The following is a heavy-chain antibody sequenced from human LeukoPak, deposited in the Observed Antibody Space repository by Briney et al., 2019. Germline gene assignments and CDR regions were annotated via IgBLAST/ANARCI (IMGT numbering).Heavy chain of an antibody. CDR1: GGTFSSYA. CDR2: IIPIFGTA. V-gene: IGHV1-69*06. D-gene: IGHD6-19*01. J-gene: IGHJ4*02. CDR3: ATVAGTLFGPIYYFDY. Sequence: GASVKVSCKASGGTFSSYAISWVRQAPGQGLEWMGGIIPIFGTANYAQKFQGRVTITADKSTSTAYMELSSLRSEDTAVYYCATVAGTLFGPIYYFDYWGQGTLVTVSS.